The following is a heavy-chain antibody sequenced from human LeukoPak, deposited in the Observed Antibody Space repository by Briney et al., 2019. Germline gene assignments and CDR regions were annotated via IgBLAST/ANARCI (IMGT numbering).Heavy chain of an antibody. CDR1: GFTVSSNY. J-gene: IGHJ4*02. CDR2: IYSGGST. D-gene: IGHD2-2*01. V-gene: IGHV3-66*02. CDR3: ARDRYCSSTSCSFDY. Sequence: GGSLRLFCAASGFTVSSNYMSWVRQAPGKGLEWFSVIYSGGSTYYADSVKGRFTISRDNSKNTLYLQMNGLRAEDTAVYYCARDRYCSSTSCSFDYWGQGTLVTVSS.